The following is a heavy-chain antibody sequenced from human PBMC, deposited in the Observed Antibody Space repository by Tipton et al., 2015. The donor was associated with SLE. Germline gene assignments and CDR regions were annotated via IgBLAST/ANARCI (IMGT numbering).Heavy chain of an antibody. CDR3: ARRDGYNGDDAFDL. Sequence: TLSLTCTVSGGSISSYYWSWIRQPAGKGLEWIGYIYYSGIPYYNPSLKSRVTISVDTSKNHFSLKLSSVTAADTAVYYCARRDGYNGDDAFDLWGQGTMVIVSS. CDR1: GGSISSYY. D-gene: IGHD5-24*01. V-gene: IGHV4-59*01. J-gene: IGHJ3*01. CDR2: IYYSGIP.